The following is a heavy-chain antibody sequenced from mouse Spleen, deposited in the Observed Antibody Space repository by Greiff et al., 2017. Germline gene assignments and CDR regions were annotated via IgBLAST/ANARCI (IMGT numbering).Heavy chain of an antibody. V-gene: IGHV14-1*01. D-gene: IGHD1-1*01. CDR3: TKGDYYGSRRYFDV. CDR1: GFNIKDYY. CDR2: IDPEDGDT. J-gene: IGHJ1*01. Sequence: VQLQQSGAELVRPGASVKLSCTASGFNIKDYYMHWVKQRPEQGLEWIGRIDPEDGDTEYAPKFQGKATMTADTSSNTAYLQLSSLTSEDTAVYYCTKGDYYGSRRYFDVWGAGTTVTVSS.